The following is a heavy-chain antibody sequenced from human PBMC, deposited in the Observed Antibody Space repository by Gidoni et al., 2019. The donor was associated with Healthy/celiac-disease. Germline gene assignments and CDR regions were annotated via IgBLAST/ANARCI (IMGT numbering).Heavy chain of an antibody. Sequence: QVQLQESGPGLVQPSQTLSLTCTVSGGSISSGGYYWSWIRQHPGKGLEWIGYIYYSGSTYYNPSLKSRVTISVDTSKNQFSLKLSSVTAADTAVYYCAREIVVPAARLAWFDPWGQGTLVTVSS. V-gene: IGHV4-31*03. CDR3: AREIVVPAARLAWFDP. CDR2: IYYSGST. J-gene: IGHJ5*02. CDR1: GGSISSGGYY. D-gene: IGHD2-2*01.